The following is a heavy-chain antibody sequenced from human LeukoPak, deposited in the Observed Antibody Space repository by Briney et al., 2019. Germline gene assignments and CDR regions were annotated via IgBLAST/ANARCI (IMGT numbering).Heavy chain of an antibody. D-gene: IGHD6-13*01. CDR2: IYYSGST. V-gene: IGHV4-39*07. CDR1: GGSISSSSYY. J-gene: IGHJ4*02. CDR3: ARDRAVWGIAAADYYDY. Sequence: SETLSLTCTVSGGSISSSSYYWGWIRQPPGKGLEWIGSIYYSGSTYYNPSLKSRVTISVDTSKTQFSLKLSSVTAADTAVYYCARDRAVWGIAAADYYDYWGQGTLVTVSS.